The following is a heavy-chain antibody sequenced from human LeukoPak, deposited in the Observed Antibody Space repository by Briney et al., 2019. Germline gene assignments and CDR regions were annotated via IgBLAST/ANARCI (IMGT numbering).Heavy chain of an antibody. J-gene: IGHJ4*02. CDR2: MNPNSGNT. Sequence: ASVKVSCKASGYTFTSYDINWVRQATGQGLEWMGWMNPNSGNTGYAQKFQGRVTITRNTSISTAYMKLSSLRSEDTAVYYCARSDYDILTGYYYFDYWGQGTLVTVSS. CDR1: GYTFTSYD. V-gene: IGHV1-8*03. CDR3: ARSDYDILTGYYYFDY. D-gene: IGHD3-9*01.